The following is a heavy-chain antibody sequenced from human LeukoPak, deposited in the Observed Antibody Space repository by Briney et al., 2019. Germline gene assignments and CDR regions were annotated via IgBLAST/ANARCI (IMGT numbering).Heavy chain of an antibody. CDR1: GGSISSSSYY. D-gene: IGHD4-17*01. CDR3: ARVPTVTKSFCDY. V-gene: IGHV4-39*07. Sequence: SETLSLTCTVSGGSISSSSYYWGWIRQPPGKGLEWIGSIYYSGSTYYNPSLKSRVTISVDTSKNQFSLKLSSVTAADTAVYYCARVPTVTKSFCDYWGQGTLVTVSS. J-gene: IGHJ4*02. CDR2: IYYSGST.